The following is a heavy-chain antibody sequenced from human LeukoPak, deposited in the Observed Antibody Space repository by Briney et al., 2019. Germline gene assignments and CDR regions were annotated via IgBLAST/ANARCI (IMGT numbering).Heavy chain of an antibody. CDR2: INHSGST. CDR3: ARKGSRGYSYGLSYFDY. D-gene: IGHD5-18*01. CDR1: GGSISSSNW. Sequence: PSETLSLTCAVSGGSISSSNWWSWVRQPPGKGLEWIGEINHSGSTNYNPSLKSRVTISVDTSKNQFSLKLSSVTAADTAVYYCARKGSRGYSYGLSYFDYWGQGTLVTVSS. J-gene: IGHJ4*02. V-gene: IGHV4-4*02.